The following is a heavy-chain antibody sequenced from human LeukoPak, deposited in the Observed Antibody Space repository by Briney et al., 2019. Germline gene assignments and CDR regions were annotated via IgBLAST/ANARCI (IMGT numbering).Heavy chain of an antibody. CDR1: GFTVSSNY. Sequence: GGSLRLSCAASGFTVSSNYMNWVRQAPGKALEWVSVIYSGGNTYYADSVKGRFTVSRDNSKNTLYLQMNSLRAEDTALYYCAKDRLSSLGYSGYDSDYWGLGTLVTVSS. D-gene: IGHD5-12*01. CDR3: AKDRLSSLGYSGYDSDY. CDR2: IYSGGNT. J-gene: IGHJ4*02. V-gene: IGHV3-53*01.